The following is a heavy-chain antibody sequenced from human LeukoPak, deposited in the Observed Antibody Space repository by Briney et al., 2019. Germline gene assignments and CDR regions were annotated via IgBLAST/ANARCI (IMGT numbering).Heavy chain of an antibody. V-gene: IGHV1-2*06. CDR3: AGTGYSGYVAHY. CDR1: GYTFTGYY. D-gene: IGHD5-12*01. J-gene: IGHJ4*02. Sequence: ASVKVSCKASGYTFTGYYIHWVRQAPGQGLEWIGRVNPNSGGANSAQKFQGRVAMTGDTSIGTAYMELNRLRSDDTAVYFCAGTGYSGYVAHYWGQGTLVTVSS. CDR2: VNPNSGGA.